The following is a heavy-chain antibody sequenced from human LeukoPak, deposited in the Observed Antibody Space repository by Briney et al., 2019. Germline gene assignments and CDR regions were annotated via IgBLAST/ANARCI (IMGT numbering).Heavy chain of an antibody. D-gene: IGHD5-24*01. CDR1: GFTFSDHY. V-gene: IGHV3-72*01. Sequence: GGFLRLSCAASGFTFSDHYMDWVRQAPGKGLEWVGRTKNKANSYITEYAASVKGRFTVSRDDSTNSVYLQVNSLKTEDTAVYYCTRATRDGYNIDYWGQGTLVTVSS. J-gene: IGHJ4*02. CDR2: TKNKANSYIT. CDR3: TRATRDGYNIDY.